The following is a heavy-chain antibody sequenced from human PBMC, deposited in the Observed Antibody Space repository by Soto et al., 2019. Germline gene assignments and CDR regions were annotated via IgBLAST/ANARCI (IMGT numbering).Heavy chain of an antibody. V-gene: IGHV2-5*02. CDR3: AHRPSYCSGGSCYSGFDY. Sequence: QITLKESGPTLVKPTQTLTLTCTFSGFSLSTSGVGVGWIRQPPGKALEWLALIYWDDDKRYSPSLKTRLTITKDTTTNQVVLKMTNIDPVDTATYYCAHRPSYCSGGSCYSGFDYWGQGTLVTVSS. D-gene: IGHD2-15*01. J-gene: IGHJ4*02. CDR1: GFSLSTSGVG. CDR2: IYWDDDK.